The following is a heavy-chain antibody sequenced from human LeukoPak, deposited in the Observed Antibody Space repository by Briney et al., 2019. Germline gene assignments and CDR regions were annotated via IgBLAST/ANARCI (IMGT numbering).Heavy chain of an antibody. CDR3: ARGALSSSSGHETNF. J-gene: IGHJ4*02. D-gene: IGHD5-18*01. V-gene: IGHV3-64*01. CDR2: ISSNGGST. Sequence: GGSLRLSCAASGFTFSTSAMHWVRQAPGKGLEFVSAISSNGGSTHYANSLKGRFTISRDNSKNTLYLQMSRLRPEDMAVYYCARGALSSSSGHETNFWGQGTLVTVSS. CDR1: GFTFSTSA.